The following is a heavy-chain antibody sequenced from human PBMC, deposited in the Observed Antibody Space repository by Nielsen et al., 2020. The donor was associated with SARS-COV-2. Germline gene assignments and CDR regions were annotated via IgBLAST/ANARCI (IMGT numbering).Heavy chain of an antibody. J-gene: IGHJ6*03. CDR3: ARGRCTSYNCAKLGGYMDV. CDR1: GFTFDDYA. V-gene: IGHV3-9*01. CDR2: ISWNSGSI. Sequence: SLKISCAASGFTFDDYAMHWVRQAPGKGLEWVSGISWNSGSIGYADSVKGRFTISRDNAKNSLYLQMNSLRAEDTAVYYCARGRCTSYNCAKLGGYMDVWGKGTTVTVSS. D-gene: IGHD1-1*01.